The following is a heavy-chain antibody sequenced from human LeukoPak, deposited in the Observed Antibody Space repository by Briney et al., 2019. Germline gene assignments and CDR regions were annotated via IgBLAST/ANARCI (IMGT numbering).Heavy chain of an antibody. V-gene: IGHV3-21*01. Sequence: GGSLRLSCAASGFTFSSYSMNWVRQAPGKGLEWVSSISSSSYIYYADSVKGRFTISRDNAKNSLYLQMNSLRAEDTAVYYCARDPEYLAAAWGHFDYWGQGTLVTVSS. CDR2: ISSSSYI. J-gene: IGHJ4*02. CDR1: GFTFSSYS. CDR3: ARDPEYLAAAWGHFDY. D-gene: IGHD6-13*01.